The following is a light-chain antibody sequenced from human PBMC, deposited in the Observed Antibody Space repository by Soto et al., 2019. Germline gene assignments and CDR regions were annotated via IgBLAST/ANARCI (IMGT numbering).Light chain of an antibody. CDR1: SSDVGGYNY. CDR3: CSYTSSSTLVV. V-gene: IGLV2-14*01. J-gene: IGLJ2*01. Sequence: QYALTQPASVSGSPGQSITISCSGTSSDVGGYNYVSWYQQHPGKAPKLMIYDVSNRPSGVSNRFSGSKSGNTASLTISGLQDEDEADYYCCSYTSSSTLVVFGGGTKLTVL. CDR2: DVS.